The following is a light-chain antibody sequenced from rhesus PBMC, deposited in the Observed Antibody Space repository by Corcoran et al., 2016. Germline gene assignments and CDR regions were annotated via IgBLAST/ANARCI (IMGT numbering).Light chain of an antibody. Sequence: DIQMTQSPSSLSASVGDRVTITCQASQSLSNYLNWYQQKPGKIPKLLIYRASSLQSGIPSRFSGSVSGTDFTLTISSLQPEDFATYYCQQGYSYPLTFGGGTKVELK. CDR2: RAS. CDR3: QQGYSYPLT. V-gene: IGKV1S9*01. CDR1: QSLSNY. J-gene: IGKJ4*01.